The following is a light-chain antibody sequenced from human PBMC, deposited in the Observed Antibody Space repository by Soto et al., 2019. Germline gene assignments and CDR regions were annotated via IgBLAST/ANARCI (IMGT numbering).Light chain of an antibody. CDR1: SSNIRSNH. CDR2: RND. CDR3: AAWDDSLSGYV. Sequence: QSVLTQSPSASGTHGQRVTISCSGGSSNIRSNHVYWYQQLPGTAPKLLIYRNDQRPSGVPDRFSGSKSGTSASLAISGLRSEDEADYYCAAWDDSLSGYVFGTGTKLTVL. V-gene: IGLV1-47*01. J-gene: IGLJ1*01.